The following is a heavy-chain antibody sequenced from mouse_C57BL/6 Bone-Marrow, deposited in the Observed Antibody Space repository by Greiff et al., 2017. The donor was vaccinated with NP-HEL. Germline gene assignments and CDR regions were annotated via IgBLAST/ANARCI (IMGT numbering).Heavy chain of an antibody. J-gene: IGHJ3*01. CDR2: IHPNSGST. D-gene: IGHD2-4*01. V-gene: IGHV1-64*01. CDR3: AREGAYYDYAWFAY. CDR1: GYTFTSYW. Sequence: VQLQQPGAELVKPGASVKLSCKASGYTFTSYWMHWVKQRPGQGLEWIGMIHPNSGSTNYNEKFKSKATLTVDKSSSTAYMQLSSLTSEDSAVYYCAREGAYYDYAWFAYWGQGTLVTVSA.